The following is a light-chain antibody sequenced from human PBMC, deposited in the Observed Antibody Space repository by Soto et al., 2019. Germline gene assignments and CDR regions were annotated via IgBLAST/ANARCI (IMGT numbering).Light chain of an antibody. Sequence: DIQMTQSPTSLYASVGDTVTITCRAGQNIRSYLNWYQQIPGKAPSLLIYATSIPQTGVPSRFSGSGTGTDFTLTINGLQREDFATYVCQQGYTTRWTFGQGTKVEIK. J-gene: IGKJ1*01. CDR1: QNIRSY. V-gene: IGKV1-39*01. CDR3: QQGYTTRWT. CDR2: ATS.